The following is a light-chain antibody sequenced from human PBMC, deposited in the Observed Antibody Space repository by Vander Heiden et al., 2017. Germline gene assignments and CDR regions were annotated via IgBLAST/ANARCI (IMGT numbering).Light chain of an antibody. Sequence: MTQSPSSFSASTGDRVTITCRASQGISSYLAWYQQKPGKAPKLLIYAASTLQSGVPSRFSGSGSGTDFTLTISCLQSEDFATYYCQQDDSSPFTFGGGTKVEIK. CDR2: AAS. J-gene: IGKJ4*01. CDR1: QGISSY. V-gene: IGKV1-8*01. CDR3: QQDDSSPFT.